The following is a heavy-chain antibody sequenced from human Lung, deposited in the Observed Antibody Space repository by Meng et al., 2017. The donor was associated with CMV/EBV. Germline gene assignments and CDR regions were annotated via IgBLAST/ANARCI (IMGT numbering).Heavy chain of an antibody. J-gene: IGHJ1*01. CDR2: IPHRGSS. Sequence: QVQWRGSGPALAKPSETLSLTCAVSGDSITNQNWWAWVRQPPGKGLEWIGEIPHRGSSAYNPSLKSRVSMSIDKSKNQFSLKLTSVTAADTAVYHCLRRSGGSVWGQGTLVTVSS. CDR1: GDSITNQNW. V-gene: IGHV4-4*02. D-gene: IGHD3-10*01. CDR3: LRRSGGSV.